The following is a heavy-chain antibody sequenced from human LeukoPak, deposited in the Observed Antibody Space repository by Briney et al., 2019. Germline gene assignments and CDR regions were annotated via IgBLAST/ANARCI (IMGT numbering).Heavy chain of an antibody. CDR1: GFTFSSHA. CDR3: AATLVGTTRRFDF. D-gene: IGHD1-26*01. V-gene: IGHV3-23*01. Sequence: PGGSLRLSCAASGFTFSSHAMGWVRQAPGKGLEWVSAISGVGASTYYSDSVRGRFTIPRDNSKNTLYLQMNSLRAEDTAVYYCAATLVGTTRRFDFWGQGTLVTVSS. J-gene: IGHJ4*02. CDR2: ISGVGAST.